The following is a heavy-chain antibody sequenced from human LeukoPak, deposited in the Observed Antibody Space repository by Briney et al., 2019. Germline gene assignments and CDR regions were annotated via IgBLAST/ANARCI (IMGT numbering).Heavy chain of an antibody. CDR1: GFTFRIYW. J-gene: IGHJ4*02. Sequence: PGGSLRLSCAASGFTFRIYWMSWVRQAPGKGLEWVANIKQDGSEKYYVDSVRGRFTLPRDNAKNSLYPQMDSLRAEDTAVYYCASSVGGFFDYWGQGNLVTVSS. CDR2: IKQDGSEK. CDR3: ASSVGGFFDY. V-gene: IGHV3-7*01. D-gene: IGHD5/OR15-5a*01.